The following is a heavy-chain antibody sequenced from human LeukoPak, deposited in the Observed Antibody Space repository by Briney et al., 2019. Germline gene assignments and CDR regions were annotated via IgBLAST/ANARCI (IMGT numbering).Heavy chain of an antibody. CDR3: ARTIMGSSWSRNFDY. J-gene: IGHJ4*02. CDR1: GGTFSSYA. V-gene: IGHV1-69*05. CDR2: IIPIFGTA. Sequence: SVKVSCKASGGTFSSYAISWVRQAPGQGLEWMGGIIPIFGTANYAQKFQGRVTITTDESTSTAYMELSSLRSEDTAVYYCARTIMGSSWSRNFDYWGQGTLVTVSS. D-gene: IGHD6-13*01.